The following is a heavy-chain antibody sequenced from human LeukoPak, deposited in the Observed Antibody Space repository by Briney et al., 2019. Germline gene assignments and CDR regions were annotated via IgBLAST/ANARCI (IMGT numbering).Heavy chain of an antibody. Sequence: GGSLRLSCAASGFTFSSYWMSWVRQAPGKGLEWVANIKEDGSEKFFVDSVEGRFTISRDNAKNSLYLQMNSLRAEDTAVYYCARQWGRSFDYWGQGTLVTVSS. CDR1: GFTFSSYW. J-gene: IGHJ4*02. CDR3: ARQWGRSFDY. D-gene: IGHD1-26*01. CDR2: IKEDGSEK. V-gene: IGHV3-7*04.